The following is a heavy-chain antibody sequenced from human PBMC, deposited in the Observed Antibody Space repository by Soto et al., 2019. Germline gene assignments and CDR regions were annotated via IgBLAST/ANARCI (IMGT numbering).Heavy chain of an antibody. D-gene: IGHD1-26*01. Sequence: QLQLQESGPGLVKPSETLSLTCTVSGGSIRSTSSYWGWIRQPPGKGLEWIGSIYYSGSTYYNPSLKIRVTIAVDTSKNQFSLKLSSVTAADTAVYYCARLSGTYDSFDYWGQGTLVTVSS. J-gene: IGHJ4*02. CDR1: GGSIRSTSSY. CDR3: ARLSGTYDSFDY. CDR2: IYYSGST. V-gene: IGHV4-39*01.